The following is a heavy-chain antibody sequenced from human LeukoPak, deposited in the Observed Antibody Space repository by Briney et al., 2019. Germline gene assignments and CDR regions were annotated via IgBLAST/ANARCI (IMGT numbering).Heavy chain of an antibody. CDR3: ATEPSRSYSFDHLDF. V-gene: IGHV1-69*04. Sequence: ASVKVSCKASGGTFSSYAISWVRQAPGQGLEWMGRVVPMFGIRNYPQTFRGRVNITADKATNTAYMELRSLRAEDTAIYYCATEPSRSYSFDHLDFWGLGTQVTVSS. J-gene: IGHJ4*02. CDR2: VVPMFGIR. CDR1: GGTFSSYA. D-gene: IGHD5-12*01.